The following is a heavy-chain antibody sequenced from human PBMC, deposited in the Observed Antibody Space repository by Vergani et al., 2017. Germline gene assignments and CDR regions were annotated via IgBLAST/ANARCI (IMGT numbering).Heavy chain of an antibody. Sequence: QVQLQESGPGLVKPSQTLSLTCTVSGGSISSGGYYWGWIRQPPGKGLEWIGSIYYSGSTYYNPSLKSRVTISVDTSKNQFSLKLSSVTAADTAVYYPLXVPAAKHPAAGPAEVLDWFDPWGQGTLVTVSS. J-gene: IGHJ5*02. CDR1: GGSISSGGYY. D-gene: IGHD2-2*01. CDR2: IYYSGST. V-gene: IGHV4-39*01. CDR3: LXVPAAKHPAAGPAEVLDWFDP.